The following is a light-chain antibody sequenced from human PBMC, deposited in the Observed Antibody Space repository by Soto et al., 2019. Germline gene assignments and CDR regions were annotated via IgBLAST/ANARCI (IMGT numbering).Light chain of an antibody. Sequence: DIQMTQSPSSLSASVRDRVTITCRASQSISSYLNWYQQKPGKAPKLLIYAASSLQSGFPSRFSGSGSGTDFTLTVSSLQPEDFATYFCQQIYSTPRTFGQGTKVEVK. J-gene: IGKJ1*01. CDR2: AAS. CDR3: QQIYSTPRT. V-gene: IGKV1-39*01. CDR1: QSISSY.